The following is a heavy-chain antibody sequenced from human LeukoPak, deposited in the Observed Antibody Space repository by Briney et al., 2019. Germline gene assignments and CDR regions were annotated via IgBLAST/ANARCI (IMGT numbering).Heavy chain of an antibody. D-gene: IGHD3-3*01. CDR2: IHTTGST. CDR1: GGSISRYY. Sequence: PETLSLTRILSGGSISRYYWCWIRQHPGTGLEWIGYIHTTGSTNYSPSLKSRVTISVDTSKNQSSLKLSSVTAADTAVYYCATLRSGYYPDYWGQGTLVTVSS. V-gene: IGHV4-4*09. CDR3: ATLRSGYYPDY. J-gene: IGHJ4*02.